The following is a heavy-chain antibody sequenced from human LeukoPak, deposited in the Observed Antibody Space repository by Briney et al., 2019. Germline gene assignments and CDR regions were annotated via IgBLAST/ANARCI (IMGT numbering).Heavy chain of an antibody. J-gene: IGHJ5*02. D-gene: IGHD2-21*02. V-gene: IGHV4-4*02. CDR3: ARHSNVWSPCGDCFTGKTRYNWFDP. CDR2: INHSGST. CDR1: GGSISSSNW. Sequence: PSETLSLTCAVSGGSISSSNWWSWVRQPPGKGLEWIGEINHSGSTNYNPSLKSRVTISVDTSKNQFSLKLSSVTAADTAVYYCARHSNVWSPCGDCFTGKTRYNWFDPWGQGTLVTVSS.